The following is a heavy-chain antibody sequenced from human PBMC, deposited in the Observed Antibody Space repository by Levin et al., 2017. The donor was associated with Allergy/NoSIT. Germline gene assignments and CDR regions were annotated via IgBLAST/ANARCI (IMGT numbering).Heavy chain of an antibody. CDR3: AKGGSIFPLSWFDP. CDR2: ISGGGSGGT. D-gene: IGHD6-13*01. J-gene: IGHJ5*02. CDR1: GFTLASYA. Sequence: GGSLRLSCAASGFTLASYAMSWVRQAPGKGLEWVSTISGGGSGGTYNTDSVKGRFTISRDNSKNTLSLHMNNLRVDDTARYYCAKGGSIFPLSWFDPWGQGTLVTVSS. V-gene: IGHV3-23*01.